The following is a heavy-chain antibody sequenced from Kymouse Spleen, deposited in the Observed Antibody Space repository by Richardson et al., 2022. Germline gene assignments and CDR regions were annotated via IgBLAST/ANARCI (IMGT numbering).Heavy chain of an antibody. J-gene: IGHJ6*02. Sequence: QVQLQESGPGLVKPSGTLSLTCAVSGGSISSSNWWSWVRQPPGKGLEWIGEIYHSGSTNYNPSLKSRVTISVDKSKNQFSLKLSSVTAADTAVYYCARRGIAVAGTYYYYYGMDVWGQGTTVTVSS. CDR3: ARRGIAVAGTYYYYYGMDV. CDR1: GGSISSSNW. D-gene: IGHD6-19*01. V-gene: IGHV4-4*02. CDR2: IYHSGST.